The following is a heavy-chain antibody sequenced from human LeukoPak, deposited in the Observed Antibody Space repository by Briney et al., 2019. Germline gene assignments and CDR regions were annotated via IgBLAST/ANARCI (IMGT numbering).Heavy chain of an antibody. D-gene: IGHD1-26*01. J-gene: IGHJ4*02. Sequence: PSETLSLTCTVSGGSISSYYWGWIRQPPGKGLEWIGYIYYSGSTNYNPSLKSRVTISVDTSKNQFSLKLSSVTAADTAVYYCARDLYSGSYYPAFGYWGQGTLVTVSS. V-gene: IGHV4-59*01. CDR2: IYYSGST. CDR3: ARDLYSGSYYPAFGY. CDR1: GGSISSYY.